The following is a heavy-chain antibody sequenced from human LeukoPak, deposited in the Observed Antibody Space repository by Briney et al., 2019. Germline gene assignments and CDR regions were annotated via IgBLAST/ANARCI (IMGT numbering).Heavy chain of an antibody. D-gene: IGHD6-19*01. CDR1: GGSISSSNW. J-gene: IGHJ4*02. CDR3: ASSGSGVAGSRGNY. Sequence: PSETLSLTCAVSGGSISSSNWWSWVRQPPGKGLEGIGEIYHSGSTNYNPSLKSRVTISVDKSKNQFSLKLSSVTAADTAVYYCASSGSGVAGSRGNYWGQGTLVTVSS. CDR2: IYHSGST. V-gene: IGHV4-4*02.